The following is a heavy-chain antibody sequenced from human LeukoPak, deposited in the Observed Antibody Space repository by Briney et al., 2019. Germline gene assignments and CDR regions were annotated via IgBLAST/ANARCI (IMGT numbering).Heavy chain of an antibody. Sequence: GWSLRLSCAASGFTFSSYWMSWVRQAPGKGLEWVANIRQDGSDKYYVDSVKGRFTISRDNAKNSLYLQMNSLRAEDTAVYYCARDYYGSGRTHGMDVWGQGTTVTVSS. CDR1: GFTFSSYW. CDR2: IRQDGSDK. CDR3: ARDYYGSGRTHGMDV. J-gene: IGHJ6*02. V-gene: IGHV3-7*01. D-gene: IGHD3-10*01.